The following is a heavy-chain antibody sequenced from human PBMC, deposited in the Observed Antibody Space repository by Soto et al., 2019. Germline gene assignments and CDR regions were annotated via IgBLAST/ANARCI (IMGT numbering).Heavy chain of an antibody. J-gene: IGHJ4*02. CDR1: GGTFSSYA. Sequence: GASVKVSCKASGGTFSSYAISWVRQAPGQGLEWMGGIIPIFGTANYAQKFQGRVTMTRNTSISTAYMELSSLRSEDTAVYYCAREKSSWYDYWGQGTLVTVSS. CDR2: IIPIFGTA. V-gene: IGHV1-69*05. CDR3: AREKSSWYDY. D-gene: IGHD6-13*01.